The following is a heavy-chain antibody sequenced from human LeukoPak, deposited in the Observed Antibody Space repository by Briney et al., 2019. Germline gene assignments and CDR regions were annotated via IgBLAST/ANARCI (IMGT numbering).Heavy chain of an antibody. V-gene: IGHV4-39*07. CDR2: VHLDGRT. J-gene: IGHJ4*02. D-gene: IGHD3-3*01. Sequence: SETLSFTCTVSGGSISSSSAYWGWIRQPPGKGLEWIGEVHLDGRTNYNPSLKSRLIMSVDLPENHISLKLTSVTAADTAVYYCAREGGFYRPLDYSGQGTLVTVSS. CDR3: AREGGFYRPLDY. CDR1: GGSISSSSAY.